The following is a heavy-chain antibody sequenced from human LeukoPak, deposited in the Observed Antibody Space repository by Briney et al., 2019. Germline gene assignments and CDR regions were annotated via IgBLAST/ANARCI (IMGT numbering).Heavy chain of an antibody. CDR3: ARERGLYCSSTSCYRISAGDWFDP. V-gene: IGHV4-59*01. CDR1: GGSISSYY. CDR2: IYYSGST. J-gene: IGHJ5*02. D-gene: IGHD2-2*01. Sequence: PETLSLTCTVSGGSISSYYWSWIRQPPGKGLEWIGYIYYSGSTNYNPSLKSRVTISVDTSKNQFSLKLSSVTAADTAVYYCARERGLYCSSTSCYRISAGDWFDPWGQGTLVTVSS.